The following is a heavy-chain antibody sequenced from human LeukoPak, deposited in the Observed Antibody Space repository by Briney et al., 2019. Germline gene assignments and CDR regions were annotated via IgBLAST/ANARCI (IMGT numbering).Heavy chain of an antibody. J-gene: IGHJ3*02. CDR3: TTGIKHCSSTSCYSYDAFDI. Sequence: GGSLRLSCAASGFTFSNAWMSWVRQAPGKGLGWVGRIKSKTDGGTTDYAAPVKGRFTISRDDSKNTLYLQMNSLKTEDTAVYYCTTGIKHCSSTSCYSYDAFDIWGQGTMVTVSS. D-gene: IGHD2-2*01. CDR1: GFTFSNAW. CDR2: IKSKTDGGTT. V-gene: IGHV3-15*01.